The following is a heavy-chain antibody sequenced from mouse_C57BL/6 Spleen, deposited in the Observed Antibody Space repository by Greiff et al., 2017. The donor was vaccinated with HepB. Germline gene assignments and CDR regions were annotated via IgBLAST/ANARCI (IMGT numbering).Heavy chain of an antibody. CDR1: GYTFTSYW. J-gene: IGHJ4*01. Sequence: VQLQQPGAELVRPGSSVKLSRKASGYTFTSYWMHWVKQRPIQGLEWIGNIDPSDSETHYNQKFKDKATLTVDKSSSTAYMQLSSLTSEDSAVYYCAIDSSGTRAMDYWGQGTSVTVSS. CDR2: IDPSDSET. CDR3: AIDSSGTRAMDY. V-gene: IGHV1-52*01. D-gene: IGHD3-2*02.